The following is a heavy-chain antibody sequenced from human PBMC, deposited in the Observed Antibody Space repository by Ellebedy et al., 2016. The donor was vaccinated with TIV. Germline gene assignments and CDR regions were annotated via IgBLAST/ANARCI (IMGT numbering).Heavy chain of an antibody. J-gene: IGHJ3*02. CDR1: GCTFSSYS. Sequence: GESLKISCAASGCTFSSYSMNWVRQAPGKGLEWVSSISGSSGYIYYADAVKGRFTISRDTARNSLYLQMNSLRAEDTAVYYCSRCVVAHAAFDIWGQGTMVTVSS. CDR3: SRCVVAHAAFDI. CDR2: ISGSSGYI. D-gene: IGHD2-15*01. V-gene: IGHV3-21*01.